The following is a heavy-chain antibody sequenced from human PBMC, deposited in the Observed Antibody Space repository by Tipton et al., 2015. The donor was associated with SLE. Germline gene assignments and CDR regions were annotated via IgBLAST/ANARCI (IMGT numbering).Heavy chain of an antibody. CDR2: IYSSGDR. J-gene: IGHJ2*01. V-gene: IGHV4-4*07. CDR3: ARGSDGEYVRYFDV. CDR1: GVSISNYY. Sequence: TLSLTCSVSGVSISNYYWSWIRQSAGRGLEWIGRIYSSGDRDYNPSLRSRVTMSIDASQNRVSLRLKSVSAADTAVYYCARGSDGEYVRYFDVWGPGTLVTVSS. D-gene: IGHD4-17*01.